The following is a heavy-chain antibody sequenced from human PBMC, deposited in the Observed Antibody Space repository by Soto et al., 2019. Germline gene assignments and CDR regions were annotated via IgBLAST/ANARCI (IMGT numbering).Heavy chain of an antibody. J-gene: IGHJ4*02. D-gene: IGHD1-26*01. V-gene: IGHV1-8*01. CDR1: GFTYISYD. CDR2: MNPNSGNT. CDR3: ATHSGSYDFDN. Sequence: ASVKVSCKASGFTYISYDINWVRQATGQGLEWMGWMNPNSGNTGYAQKFQGRVTMTRNTSISTAYMELSSLRSEDTAVYYCATHSGSYDFDNWGQGTLVTVPS.